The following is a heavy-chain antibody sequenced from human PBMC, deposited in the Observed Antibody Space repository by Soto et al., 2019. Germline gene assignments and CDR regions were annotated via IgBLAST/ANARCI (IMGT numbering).Heavy chain of an antibody. V-gene: IGHV4-30-2*01. CDR2: IYHSGST. CDR3: ARAPVDIVATTLGLYFDY. D-gene: IGHD5-12*01. Sequence: QLQLQESGSGLVKPSQTLSLTCAVSGGSISSGGYSWSWIRQPPGKGLEWIGYIYHSGSTYYNPSLKRRVTISVDRSKNQFPLKLSSVTAADTAVYYCARAPVDIVATTLGLYFDYWGQGTLVTVSS. CDR1: GGSISSGGYS. J-gene: IGHJ4*02.